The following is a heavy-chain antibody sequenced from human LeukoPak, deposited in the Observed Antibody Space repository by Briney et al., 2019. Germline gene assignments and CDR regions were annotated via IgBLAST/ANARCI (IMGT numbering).Heavy chain of an antibody. D-gene: IGHD5-12*01. J-gene: IGHJ4*02. CDR3: AGVTVATGEY. Sequence: SETLSLTCAVYGGSFSGYYWSWIRQRPGKGLEWIGEINHSGSTNYNPSLKSRVTISVDTSKNQFSLKLSSVTAADTAVYYCAGVTVATGEYWGQGTLVTVSS. CDR1: GGSFSGYY. CDR2: INHSGST. V-gene: IGHV4-34*01.